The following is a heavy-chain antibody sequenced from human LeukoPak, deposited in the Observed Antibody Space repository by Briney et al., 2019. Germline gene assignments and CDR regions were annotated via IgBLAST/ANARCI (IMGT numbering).Heavy chain of an antibody. V-gene: IGHV3-21*01. Sequence: GGSLRLSCAASGFTFSSYSMNWVRQAPGKGLEWVSCISSSSSYIYYADSVKGRFTISRDNTKNSLYLQMNSLRAEDTAVYYCARAHNWKYGSFDFWGQGTLVTVSS. J-gene: IGHJ4*02. D-gene: IGHD1-7*01. CDR2: ISSSSSYI. CDR3: ARAHNWKYGSFDF. CDR1: GFTFSSYS.